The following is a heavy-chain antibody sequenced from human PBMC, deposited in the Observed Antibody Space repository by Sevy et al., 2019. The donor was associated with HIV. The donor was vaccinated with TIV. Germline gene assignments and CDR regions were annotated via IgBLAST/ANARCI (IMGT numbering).Heavy chain of an antibody. J-gene: IGHJ4*02. Sequence: GGSLRLSCAASGFIFSSYVMTWVRQAPGQGLEWVSTMSGSGGGTYYADSVKGRFTISRDNSKKMLDLQMNSLRAEDMAVYDFEARARAGRDYWGQGTLVTVSS. CDR3: EARARAGRDY. V-gene: IGHV3-23*01. D-gene: IGHD1-26*01. CDR2: MSGSGGGT. CDR1: GFIFSSYV.